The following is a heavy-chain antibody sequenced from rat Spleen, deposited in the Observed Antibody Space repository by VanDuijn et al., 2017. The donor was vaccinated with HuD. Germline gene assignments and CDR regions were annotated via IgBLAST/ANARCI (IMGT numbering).Heavy chain of an antibody. CDR3: ARETNYIYPY. J-gene: IGHJ2*01. D-gene: IGHD1-2*01. CDR2: ISNARGIT. V-gene: IGHV5-31*01. Sequence: EVQLVESGGGLVQPGRSLKLSCVASGFTFNNYWMTWIRQAPGMGLEWIASISNARGITYYPDSVKGRFTISRDIANSTLYLQMDSLGSEDTATYYCARETNYIYPYWGQGVMVTVSS. CDR1: GFTFNNYW.